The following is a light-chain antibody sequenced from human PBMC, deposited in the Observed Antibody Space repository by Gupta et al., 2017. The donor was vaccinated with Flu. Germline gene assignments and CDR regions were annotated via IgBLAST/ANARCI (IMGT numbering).Light chain of an antibody. CDR2: AAS. J-gene: IGKJ2*01. Sequence: DIQMTQSPSSLSASVGDRVTITCRASQSISSYLNWYQQKPGKAPKLLIYAASSLKSGVPSRFSGSGSGTDFTLTISSRQPEDFANYYCQHRDSTPSSFGQGTKLEIK. CDR1: QSISSY. V-gene: IGKV1-39*01. CDR3: QHRDSTPSS.